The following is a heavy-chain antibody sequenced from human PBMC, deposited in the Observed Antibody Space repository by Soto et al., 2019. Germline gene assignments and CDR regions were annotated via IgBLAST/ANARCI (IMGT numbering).Heavy chain of an antibody. V-gene: IGHV1-69*01. CDR2: IIPIFGTT. J-gene: IGHJ4*02. Sequence: VQLVQSGAEVKKPGSSVKVSCKASGGTFSNYPFIGVRQAPGQGLDWMGGIIPIFGTTDYGQRFQGRVTINANESTNTAYMELSSLRSDDTAVYYCARGLYCGGGCYAHFDYWGQGTLVTVSS. CDR1: GGTFSNYP. CDR3: ARGLYCGGGCYAHFDY. D-gene: IGHD2-21*02.